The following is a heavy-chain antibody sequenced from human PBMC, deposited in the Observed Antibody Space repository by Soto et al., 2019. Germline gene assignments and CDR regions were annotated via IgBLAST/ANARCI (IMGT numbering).Heavy chain of an antibody. Sequence: SLRLSCAASGFTFSSYAIHWVRQAPGKGLEWAAVISYDGSNKYYAASVKGRFTISRDNSKNTLYLQMNSLRAEDTAVYYCARGNGHDYPYYFGYWGQGTLVSVSS. CDR3: ARGNGHDYPYYFGY. CDR1: GFTFSSYA. CDR2: ISYDGSNK. J-gene: IGHJ4*02. D-gene: IGHD3-22*01. V-gene: IGHV3-30-3*01.